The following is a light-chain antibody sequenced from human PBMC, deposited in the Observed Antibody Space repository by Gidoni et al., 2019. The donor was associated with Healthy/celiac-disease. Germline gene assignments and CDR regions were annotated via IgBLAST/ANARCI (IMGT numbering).Light chain of an antibody. Sequence: EIVLTQSPATLSLSPGERATLSCRASQSVSSYLAWYQQKPGPAPRLLISDASNRATGIPARFSGSGSGTDFTLTISSLEPEDFAVYYCQQRSNWPRLTFGGGTKVEIK. CDR2: DAS. J-gene: IGKJ4*01. V-gene: IGKV3-11*01. CDR3: QQRSNWPRLT. CDR1: QSVSSY.